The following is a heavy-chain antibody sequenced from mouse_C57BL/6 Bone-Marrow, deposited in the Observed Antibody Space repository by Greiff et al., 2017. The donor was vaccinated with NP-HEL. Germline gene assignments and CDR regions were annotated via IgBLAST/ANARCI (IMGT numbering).Heavy chain of an antibody. Sequence: DVMLVESGGDLVKPGGSLKLSCAASGFTFSSYGMSWVRQTPDKRLEWVATISSGGSYTYYPDSVKGRFTISRDNAKNTLYLQMSSLKSEDTAMYYCARAYYGSSYEFAYWGQGTLVTVSA. CDR1: GFTFSSYG. CDR2: ISSGGSYT. CDR3: ARAYYGSSYEFAY. J-gene: IGHJ3*01. V-gene: IGHV5-6*02. D-gene: IGHD1-1*01.